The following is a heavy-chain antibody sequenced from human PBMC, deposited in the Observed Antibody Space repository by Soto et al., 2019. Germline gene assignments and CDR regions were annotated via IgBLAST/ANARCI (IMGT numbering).Heavy chain of an antibody. D-gene: IGHD1-1*01. J-gene: IGHJ3*02. V-gene: IGHV3-23*01. CDR2: ISGSGGST. CDR3: AKDPPVPTSDFLDAFEI. CDR1: GFTFSSYA. Sequence: EVQLLESGGGLVQPGGSLRLSCAASGFTFSSYAMSWVRQAPGKGLEWVSAISGSGGSTYYADSVKGRFTSSRDNSKNTQYQQMNSLRAEDTAVYYCAKDPPVPTSDFLDAFEIWGQGTMVTVSS.